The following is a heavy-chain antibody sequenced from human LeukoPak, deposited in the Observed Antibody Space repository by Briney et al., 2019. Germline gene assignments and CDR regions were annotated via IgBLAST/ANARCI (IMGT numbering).Heavy chain of an antibody. Sequence: GGSLRLSCADSGFTVVSNYMSWVRQAPGKGLEWVSVIYSGGGTYYADSVKGRFTVSRDNSKNTLYLLMNSLRAEDTAVYYCAGRTRLVRGVHYMDVWGKGTTVTVSS. CDR1: GFTVVSNY. CDR2: IYSGGGT. CDR3: AGRTRLVRGVHYMDV. D-gene: IGHD3-10*01. V-gene: IGHV3-53*01. J-gene: IGHJ6*03.